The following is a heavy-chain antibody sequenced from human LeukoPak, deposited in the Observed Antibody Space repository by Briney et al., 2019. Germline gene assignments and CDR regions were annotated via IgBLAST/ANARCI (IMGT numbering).Heavy chain of an antibody. J-gene: IGHJ4*02. CDR2: IKQAGSEK. V-gene: IGHV3-7*01. CDR3: ARGGAYCGGDCYSGIEYFDY. CDR1: GFTFSSYW. Sequence: PGGSLRLSCAASGFTFSSYWMSWVRQAPGKGLEWVANIKQAGSEKYYVDSVKGRFTISRDNAKNSLYLKMNSLRAEDTAVYYCARGGAYCGGDCYSGIEYFDYWGQGTLVTVSS. D-gene: IGHD2-21*02.